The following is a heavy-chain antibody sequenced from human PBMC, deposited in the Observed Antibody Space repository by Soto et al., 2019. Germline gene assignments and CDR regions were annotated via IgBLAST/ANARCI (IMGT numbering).Heavy chain of an antibody. CDR1: GYTFTSYG. CDR2: ISAYNGNT. Sequence: ASVKVSCKASGYTFTSYGISWVRQAPGQGLEWMGWISAYNGNTNYAQKLQGRVTMTTDTSTSTAYMELRSLRSDDTAVYYCARHSLHDYGDYGSWSDYYYYYMDVWGKGTTVTVSS. J-gene: IGHJ6*03. CDR3: ARHSLHDYGDYGSWSDYYYYYMDV. V-gene: IGHV1-18*01. D-gene: IGHD4-17*01.